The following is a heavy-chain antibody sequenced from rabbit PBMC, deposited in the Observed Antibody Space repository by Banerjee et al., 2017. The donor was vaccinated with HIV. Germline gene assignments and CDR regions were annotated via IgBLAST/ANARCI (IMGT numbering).Heavy chain of an antibody. Sequence: QEQLEESGGGLVKPEGSLTLTCKASGFDLSSYYYMCWVRQAPGKGLELIACIYTSSGSTWYASWAKGRFTISKTSSTTVTLQMTSLTAADTATYFCARDWAGDNAYYFTLWGPGTLVTVS. CDR3: ARDWAGDNAYYFTL. CDR2: IYTSSGST. J-gene: IGHJ4*01. D-gene: IGHD2-1*01. V-gene: IGHV1S45*01. CDR1: GFDLSSYYY.